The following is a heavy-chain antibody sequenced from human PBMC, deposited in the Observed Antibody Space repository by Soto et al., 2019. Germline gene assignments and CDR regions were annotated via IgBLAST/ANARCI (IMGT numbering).Heavy chain of an antibody. J-gene: IGHJ6*02. V-gene: IGHV3-33*01. D-gene: IGHD1-26*01. CDR2: IWHDGNNK. Sequence: QVQLVESGGGVVQPGRSLRLSCAASGFTFSNYGMHWVRQAPGKGLEWVAIIWHDGNNKYYADSVRGRFIISRDNSKNRLYLQMNSLRAEDTAVYYCASDLVGASDSDGLDVWGQGPPVTVSS. CDR1: GFTFSNYG. CDR3: ASDLVGASDSDGLDV.